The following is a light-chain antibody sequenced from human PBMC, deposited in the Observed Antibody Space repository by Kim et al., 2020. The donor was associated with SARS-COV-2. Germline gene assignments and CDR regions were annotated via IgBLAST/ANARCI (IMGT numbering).Light chain of an antibody. CDR3: QQYGVSYT. CDR2: GAS. V-gene: IGKV3-20*01. CDR1: QTVSSNS. J-gene: IGKJ2*01. Sequence: EIVLTQSPGTLCLSPGDRATLSCRASQTVSSNSFAWYQQKPGQAPRLLIFGASTRATGVPDRFSGSGSGTDFTLTISRLEPEDFAVYFCQQYGVSYTFGQGTKLEI.